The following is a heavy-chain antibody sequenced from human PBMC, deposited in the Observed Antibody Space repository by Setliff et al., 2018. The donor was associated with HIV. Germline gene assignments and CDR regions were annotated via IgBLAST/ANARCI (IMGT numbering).Heavy chain of an antibody. D-gene: IGHD3-3*01. Sequence: PGGSLRLSCAASGFTFSSFAMTWVRQAPGKGLEWVSIIYTDDSNTYYAESVKGRFTISRDNSKNTLYLQMNSLRLEDTAIYYCARVRLYNTALDYWGQGTLVTVSS. CDR3: ARVRLYNTALDY. CDR2: IYTDDSNT. V-gene: IGHV3-23*03. J-gene: IGHJ4*02. CDR1: GFTFSSFA.